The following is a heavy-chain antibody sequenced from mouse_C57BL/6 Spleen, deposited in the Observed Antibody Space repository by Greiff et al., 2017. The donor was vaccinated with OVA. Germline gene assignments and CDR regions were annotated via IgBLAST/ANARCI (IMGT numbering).Heavy chain of an antibody. D-gene: IGHD1-1*01. CDR1: GYTFTSYW. Sequence: VQLQQPGAELVKPGASVKVSCKASGYTFTSYWMHWVKQRPGQGLEWIGRIHPSDSDTNYNQKFKGKATLTVDKSSSTAYMQLSSLTSEDSAVYYCARKGAYYGSSYGEFAYWGQGTTLTVSS. J-gene: IGHJ2*01. CDR2: IHPSDSDT. V-gene: IGHV1-74*01. CDR3: ARKGAYYGSSYGEFAY.